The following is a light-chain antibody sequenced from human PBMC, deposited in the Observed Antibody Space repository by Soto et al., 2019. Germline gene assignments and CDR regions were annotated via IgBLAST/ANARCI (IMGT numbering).Light chain of an antibody. V-gene: IGKV3-20*01. CDR2: GAS. CDR1: QSVSSSY. CDR3: QQYGSSPPST. J-gene: IGKJ2*02. Sequence: IVFTQSPGTLSLSPGERATLSCRASQSVSSSYLAWYQQKPGQAPRLLIYGASSRATGIPDRFSGSGSGTDFTLTISRLEPEDFAVYYCQQYGSSPPSTFGQGTKVDIK.